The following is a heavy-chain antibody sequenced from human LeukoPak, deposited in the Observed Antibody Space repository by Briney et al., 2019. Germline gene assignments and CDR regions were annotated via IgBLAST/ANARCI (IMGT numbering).Heavy chain of an antibody. CDR1: GGSISSSTYY. J-gene: IGHJ3*01. CDR2: IYYSGST. D-gene: IGHD4-17*01. V-gene: IGHV4-39*01. CDR3: ARTYGDYDDAFDV. Sequence: PSETLSLTCTGSGGSISSSTYYWGWIRQPPGKGLEWIGSIYYSGSTYNNPSLKSRVTIFVDTYKNQFSLKLSSVTATDTAVYYFARTYGDYDDAFDVWGQGTMVTVSS.